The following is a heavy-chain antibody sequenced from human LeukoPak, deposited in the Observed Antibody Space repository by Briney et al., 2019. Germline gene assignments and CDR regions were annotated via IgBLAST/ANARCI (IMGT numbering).Heavy chain of an antibody. Sequence: AGGSLRLSCISSGFTFSSYAMSWVRQAPGKGLEWVSSIAGSGHTAYYADSSKGRFTVSRDNSKNTLYLQMNSLRAEDTALYYCAKGGFSYTFDYWGQGTLVTVSS. CDR1: GFTFSSYA. D-gene: IGHD5-18*01. CDR2: IAGSGHTA. J-gene: IGHJ4*02. V-gene: IGHV3-23*01. CDR3: AKGGFSYTFDY.